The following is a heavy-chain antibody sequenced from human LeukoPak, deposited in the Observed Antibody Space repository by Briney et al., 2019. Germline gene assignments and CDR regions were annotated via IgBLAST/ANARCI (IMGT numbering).Heavy chain of an antibody. Sequence: GGSLRLSCAASEFTFSSYAMTWVRQAPGKGLEWVSLIRGSGGNTYYADSVKGRFTMSRDNSKNTLCLQLNSLRAEDTAVYYCAKGPKQQLVGSRGHYFDYWGQGTLVTVSS. V-gene: IGHV3-23*01. CDR2: IRGSGGNT. J-gene: IGHJ4*02. CDR1: EFTFSSYA. D-gene: IGHD6-13*01. CDR3: AKGPKQQLVGSRGHYFDY.